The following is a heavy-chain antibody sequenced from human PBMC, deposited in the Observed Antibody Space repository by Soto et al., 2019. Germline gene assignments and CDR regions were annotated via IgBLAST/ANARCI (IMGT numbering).Heavy chain of an antibody. CDR1: GFTFSSYG. CDR3: AKDKVSLVVTAPFDY. V-gene: IGHV3-30*18. J-gene: IGHJ4*02. D-gene: IGHD2-21*02. CDR2: ISYDGSNK. Sequence: QVQLVESGGGVVQPGRSLRLSCAASGFTFSSYGMHWVRQAPGKGLEWVAVISYDGSNKYYADSVKGRFTISRDNSKNTLYLQMNSLRAEDTAVYYCAKDKVSLVVTAPFDYWGQGTLVTVSS.